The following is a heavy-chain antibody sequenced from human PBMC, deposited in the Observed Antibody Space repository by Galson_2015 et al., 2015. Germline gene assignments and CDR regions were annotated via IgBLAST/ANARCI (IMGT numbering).Heavy chain of an antibody. D-gene: IGHD3-22*01. V-gene: IGHV3-7*01. CDR3: ARDVYYYESSVPRGAFDI. CDR2: IKQDGSEK. Sequence: SLRLSCAASGFTFSSYWMSWVRQAPGKGLEWVANIKQDGSEKYYVDSVKGRFTISRDNVKNSLYLQMNSLRAEDTAVYYCARDVYYYESSVPRGAFDIWGQGTMVTVSS. CDR1: GFTFSSYW. J-gene: IGHJ3*02.